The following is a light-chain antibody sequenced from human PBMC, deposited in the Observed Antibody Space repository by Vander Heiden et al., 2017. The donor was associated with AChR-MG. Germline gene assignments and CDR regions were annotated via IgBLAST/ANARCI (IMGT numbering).Light chain of an antibody. Sequence: EIVLTQSPGTLSLSPGERATLSCRASQSVASSYLAWYQQKPGQAPRLLIYAASSRATGISDRFSGSGSGTDFTLTITRLDPEDFAVYYCQRYGSSPLFTFGHGTKVDMK. V-gene: IGKV3-20*01. J-gene: IGKJ3*01. CDR2: AAS. CDR1: QSVASSY. CDR3: QRYGSSPLFT.